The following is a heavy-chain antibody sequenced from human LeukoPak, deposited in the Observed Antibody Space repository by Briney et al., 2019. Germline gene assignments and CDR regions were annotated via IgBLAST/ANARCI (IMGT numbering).Heavy chain of an antibody. V-gene: IGHV3-43*02. Sequence: PGGSLRLSCEVSGVTFEDYGMHWVRQAPGKGLEWVSLISADGGSTYYRASVKGRFTISRNNRRSFLYLQMNIIKSEDTAVYYCSKGDRHNTYLSWYNSDMDVWGQGTTVAVSS. J-gene: IGHJ6*03. CDR1: GVTFEDYG. CDR2: ISADGGST. CDR3: SKGDRHNTYLSWYNSDMDV. D-gene: IGHD1-1*01.